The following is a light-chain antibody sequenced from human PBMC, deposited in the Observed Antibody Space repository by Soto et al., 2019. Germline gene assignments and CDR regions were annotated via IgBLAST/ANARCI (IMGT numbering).Light chain of an antibody. Sequence: EIVLTQSPGTLSLSPGERATLSCRASQSVSRTYLAWYQQKPVQAPRLLIYATSSRATGIPDRFSGSGSGTDFTLNISRLEPEDFAVYYCQQYGRSGTFGQGTKVEIK. J-gene: IGKJ1*01. CDR2: ATS. V-gene: IGKV3-20*01. CDR3: QQYGRSGT. CDR1: QSVSRTY.